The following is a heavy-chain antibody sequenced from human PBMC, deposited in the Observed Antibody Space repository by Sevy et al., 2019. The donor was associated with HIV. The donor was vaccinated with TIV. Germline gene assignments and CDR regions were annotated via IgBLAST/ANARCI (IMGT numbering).Heavy chain of an antibody. CDR1: GFTFASYG. Sequence: GGSLRLSCAASGFTFASYGMHWVRQAPGKGLEWVAVISYDGTIKSYADSVRGRFSISRDNADSTLYLLMDSLRAEDTAVYYCVKEGYDILTGFEPGNFDSWGQGTLVTVSS. CDR3: VKEGYDILTGFEPGNFDS. D-gene: IGHD3-9*01. V-gene: IGHV3-30*18. J-gene: IGHJ4*02. CDR2: ISYDGTIK.